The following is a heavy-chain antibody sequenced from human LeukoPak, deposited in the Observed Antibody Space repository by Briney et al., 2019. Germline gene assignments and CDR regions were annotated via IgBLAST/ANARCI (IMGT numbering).Heavy chain of an antibody. V-gene: IGHV3-53*04. Sequence: GGSLRLSCAASGFTVSSNYMSWVRQAPGKGLEWVSVIYSGGSTYYADSVKGRFTISRHNSKNTLYLQMNSLRAEDTAVYYCARGTLRFGELGLHWGQGTLVTVSS. CDR2: IYSGGST. J-gene: IGHJ4*02. CDR1: GFTVSSNY. D-gene: IGHD3-10*01. CDR3: ARGTLRFGELGLH.